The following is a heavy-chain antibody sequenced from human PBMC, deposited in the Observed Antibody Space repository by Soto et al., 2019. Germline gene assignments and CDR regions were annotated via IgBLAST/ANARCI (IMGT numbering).Heavy chain of an antibody. CDR3: ARRRATADDAFDI. D-gene: IGHD6-13*01. Sequence: PSFQGQVTISADKSINTAYLQWSSLKASDTAMYYCARRRATADDAFDIWGQGTMVTVSS. J-gene: IGHJ3*02. V-gene: IGHV5-51*01.